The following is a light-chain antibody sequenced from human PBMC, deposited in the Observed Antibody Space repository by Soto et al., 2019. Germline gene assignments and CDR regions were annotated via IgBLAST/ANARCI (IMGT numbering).Light chain of an antibody. V-gene: IGKV1-39*01. Sequence: DIQMTQSPSSLSASVGDRVTIPCRATQSISSFLNWYQQKPGKAPKLLIFAASNLQSGVPSRFSGSGSGTDFFLTINNLQPEDFGTYYCQQSYRTPYTFGQGTKLEIK. CDR1: QSISSF. CDR2: AAS. J-gene: IGKJ2*01. CDR3: QQSYRTPYT.